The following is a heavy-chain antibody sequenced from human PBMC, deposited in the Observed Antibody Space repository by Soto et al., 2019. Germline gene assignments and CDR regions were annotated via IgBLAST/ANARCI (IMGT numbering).Heavy chain of an antibody. V-gene: IGHV4-31*03. J-gene: IGHJ4*02. CDR1: GGSISSGGYY. D-gene: IGHD6-13*01. CDR2: IYYSGST. Sequence: SETLSLTCTVSGGSISSGGYYWSWIRQHPGKGLEWIGYIYYSGSTYYNPSLKSRVTISVDTSKNQFSLKLSSVTAADTAVYYCAREGGAGAAAGEGFLDYWGQGTLVTVSS. CDR3: AREGGAGAAAGEGFLDY.